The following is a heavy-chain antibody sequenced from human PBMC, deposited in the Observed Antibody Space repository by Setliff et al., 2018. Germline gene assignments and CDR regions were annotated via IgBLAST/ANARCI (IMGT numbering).Heavy chain of an antibody. CDR1: DYPFTAYY. CDR3: ATTYYYDSSGYYSWYFDY. J-gene: IGHJ4*02. V-gene: IGHV1-18*04. CDR2: ISGYNGNT. D-gene: IGHD3-22*01. Sequence: ASVKVSCKASDYPFTAYYMHWVRQAPGQGLEWMGWISGYNGNTNYAQRFQGRVTTTIDTSTNTAYMELRSLRSDDTAVYYCATTYYYDSSGYYSWYFDYWGQGTLVTVSS.